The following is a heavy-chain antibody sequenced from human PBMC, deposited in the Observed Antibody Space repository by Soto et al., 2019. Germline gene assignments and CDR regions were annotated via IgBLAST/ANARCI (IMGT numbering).Heavy chain of an antibody. CDR2: VYTSGIT. V-gene: IGHV4-4*07. J-gene: IGHJ4*02. CDR3: ARTRGEAYYFDF. CDR1: GYCMTKYY. Sequence: SETLSLACNVSGYCMTKYYWSWIRQPAGKGLEWTGRVYTSGITNYNPSLKSRVTMSIDTSNNHFSLSLKSVTAADTAVYYCARTRGEAYYFDFWGQGALVTSPQ.